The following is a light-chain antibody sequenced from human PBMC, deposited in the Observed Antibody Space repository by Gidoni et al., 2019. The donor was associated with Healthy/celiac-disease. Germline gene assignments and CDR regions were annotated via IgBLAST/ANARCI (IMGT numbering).Light chain of an antibody. Sequence: QAGLTQPPSVSKGWRQTATLTCTGNSNNVGNQGAAWLQQHQGHPPKLLSYRNNNRPSGISERLSASRSGSTASLTIPGLQPEDEADYYCSAWDSSLSAVVFGGGTKLTVL. J-gene: IGLJ2*01. V-gene: IGLV10-54*01. CDR2: RNN. CDR1: SNNVGNQG. CDR3: SAWDSSLSAVV.